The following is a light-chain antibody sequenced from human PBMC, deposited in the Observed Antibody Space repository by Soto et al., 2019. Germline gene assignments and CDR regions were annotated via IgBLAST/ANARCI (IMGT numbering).Light chain of an antibody. CDR3: SSYTSSITPFV. Sequence: QPASVSGSPGQSITISCTGTSSDVGGYTYVSWYQQHPGKAPKLMIYDVSNRPSGVSNRFSGSKSGNTASLTISGLQAEDEADYYCSSYTSSITPFVFGTGTKVTVL. V-gene: IGLV2-14*03. J-gene: IGLJ1*01. CDR1: SSDVGGYTY. CDR2: DVS.